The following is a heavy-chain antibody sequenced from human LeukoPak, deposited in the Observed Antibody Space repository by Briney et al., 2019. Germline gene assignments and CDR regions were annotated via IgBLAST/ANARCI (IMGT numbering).Heavy chain of an antibody. CDR1: GFTFSSYW. D-gene: IGHD2-15*01. V-gene: IGHV3-7*03. J-gene: IGHJ5*02. CDR3: ATIINCSGGSCYSGSWFDP. CDR2: IKQDGSEK. Sequence: PGGSLRLSCAASGFTFSSYWMSWVRQAPGKGLEWVANIKQDGSEKYYVDSVKGRFTISRDNAKNSLYLQMNSLRSEDTAVYYCATIINCSGGSCYSGSWFDPWGQGTLVTVSS.